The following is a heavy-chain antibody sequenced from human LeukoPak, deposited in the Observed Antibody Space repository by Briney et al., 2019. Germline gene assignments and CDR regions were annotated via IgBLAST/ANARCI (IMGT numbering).Heavy chain of an antibody. V-gene: IGHV4-59*12. Sequence: SETLSLTCIVSGGSISSYYWSWIRQPPGKGLEWIGYIYYSGSTNYRPSLKSRVTISVATSKNQFSLRLSSVTAADTAVYYCARVRNTVTPFDYWGQGTLVTVSS. CDR2: IYYSGST. J-gene: IGHJ4*02. D-gene: IGHD4-17*01. CDR3: ARVRNTVTPFDY. CDR1: GGSISSYY.